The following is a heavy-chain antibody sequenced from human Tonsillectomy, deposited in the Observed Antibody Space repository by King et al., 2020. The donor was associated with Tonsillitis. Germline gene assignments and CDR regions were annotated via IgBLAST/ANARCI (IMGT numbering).Heavy chain of an antibody. D-gene: IGHD3-22*01. J-gene: IGHJ3*02. V-gene: IGHV3-11*01. CDR1: GFTFSDYY. Sequence: VQLVESGGGLVKPGGSLRLSCAASGFTFSDYYMSWNRQAPGKGLEWVSYISSSGSTIYYADSVKGRFTISRDNAKNSLYLQMNSLRAEDTAVYYCARDFGHYYDSSGYYYPDAFDIWGQGTMVTVSS. CDR3: ARDFGHYYDSSGYYYPDAFDI. CDR2: ISSSGSTI.